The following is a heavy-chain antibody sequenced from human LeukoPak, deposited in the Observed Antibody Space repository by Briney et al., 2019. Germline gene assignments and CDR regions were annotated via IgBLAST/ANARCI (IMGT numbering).Heavy chain of an antibody. CDR1: GYTFTGYY. Sequence: GASVKVSCKASGYTFTGYYMHWVRQAPGQGVGWMGWINPNSGGTNYAQKFQGRVTMTRDTSISTAYMELSRLRSDDTAVYYCARDRPVLTAISDWFDPWGQGTLVTVSS. V-gene: IGHV1-2*02. D-gene: IGHD2-21*02. CDR2: INPNSGGT. CDR3: ARDRPVLTAISDWFDP. J-gene: IGHJ5*02.